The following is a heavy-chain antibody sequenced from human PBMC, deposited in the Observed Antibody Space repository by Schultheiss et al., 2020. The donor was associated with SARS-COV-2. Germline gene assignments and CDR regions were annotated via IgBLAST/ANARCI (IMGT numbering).Heavy chain of an antibody. Sequence: SETLSLTCAVYGGSFSGYYWSWIRQPPGKGLEWIGEINHSGSTNYNPSLKSRVTISVDTSKNQFSLKLSSVTAADTAVYYCASGESIDYWGQGTLVTVSS. V-gene: IGHV4-34*01. CDR1: GGSFSGYY. CDR3: ASGESIDY. CDR2: INHSGST. J-gene: IGHJ4*02.